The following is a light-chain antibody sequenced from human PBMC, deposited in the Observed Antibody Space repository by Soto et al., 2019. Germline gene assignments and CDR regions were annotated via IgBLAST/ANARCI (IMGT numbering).Light chain of an antibody. CDR3: QQKYRVPRT. CDR1: QSISTY. V-gene: IGKV1-39*01. J-gene: IGKJ1*01. Sequence: QMTQSPSSLSASVGDRVTITCRASQSISTYLNWYQHKPWKAPKVLINGAYRLHTGVPSRFSGRESGTDFSLTISSRQPEDFDRYYCQQKYRVPRTFGPGTKVAIK. CDR2: GAY.